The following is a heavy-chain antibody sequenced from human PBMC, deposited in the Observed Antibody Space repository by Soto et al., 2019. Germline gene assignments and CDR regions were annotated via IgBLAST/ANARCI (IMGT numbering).Heavy chain of an antibody. D-gene: IGHD2-2*01. Sequence: QVQLVESGGGVVQPGRSLRLSCAASGFTFSSYGMHWVRQAPGKGLEWVAVISYDGSNKYYADSVKGRFTISRDNSKNTLDLQMNSLRAEDTAVYYCAKDHCSSTSCYAPPYYYGMDVWGQGTTVTVSS. CDR3: AKDHCSSTSCYAPPYYYGMDV. J-gene: IGHJ6*02. V-gene: IGHV3-30*18. CDR2: ISYDGSNK. CDR1: GFTFSSYG.